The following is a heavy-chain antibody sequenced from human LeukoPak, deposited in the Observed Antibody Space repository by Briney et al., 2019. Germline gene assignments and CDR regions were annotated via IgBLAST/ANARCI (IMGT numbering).Heavy chain of an antibody. Sequence: GGSLRLSCAASGFTVSNSYISWVRQAPGKGLEWVSVIHSGGTTYYADSVKGRFTISRDNSKNTLYLQMNSLRAEDTAVYYCARGPPEKYFDYWGQGTLVTVSS. V-gene: IGHV3-66*01. CDR2: IHSGGTT. J-gene: IGHJ4*02. CDR1: GFTVSNSY. CDR3: ARGPPEKYFDY.